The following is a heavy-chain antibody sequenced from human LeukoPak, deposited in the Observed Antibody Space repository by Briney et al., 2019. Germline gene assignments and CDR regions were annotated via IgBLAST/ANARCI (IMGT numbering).Heavy chain of an antibody. J-gene: IGHJ5*02. CDR2: ISGGGGGT. CDR3: AKEMLYYYDSSGYYSNWLDP. CDR1: GFTFSSYA. Sequence: GGSLRLSCAVSGFTFSSYAISWVRQAPGKGLECVSAISGGGGGTYYADSVKGRFTISRDNSKNTLYLQMNSLRAEDTAIYYCAKEMLYYYDSSGYYSNWLDPWGQGTLVTVSS. V-gene: IGHV3-23*01. D-gene: IGHD3-22*01.